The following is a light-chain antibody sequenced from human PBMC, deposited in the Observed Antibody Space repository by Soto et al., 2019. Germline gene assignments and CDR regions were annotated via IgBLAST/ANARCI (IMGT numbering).Light chain of an antibody. Sequence: QSALTQPASVSGSPGQSITMSCTGTSSDIGGYKYVSWYQHHPGTAPKLMIYDVTNRPSGVSNRFSGSKSGNTASLTISRLQAEDEGDYYCTSYASSSTPVVFGGGTKLTVL. CDR2: DVT. J-gene: IGLJ2*01. CDR3: TSYASSSTPVV. V-gene: IGLV2-14*03. CDR1: SSDIGGYKY.